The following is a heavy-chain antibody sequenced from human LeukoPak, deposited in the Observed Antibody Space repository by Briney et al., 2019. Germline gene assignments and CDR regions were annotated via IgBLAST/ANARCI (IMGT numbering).Heavy chain of an antibody. D-gene: IGHD6-13*01. CDR3: ARRDSSSWYRTTPYYFDY. Sequence: SETLSLTCTVSGGSISCGGYYWSWIRQPPGKGLEWIGYIYHSGSTYYNPSLKSRVTIAVDRSKNQFSLKLSSVTAADTAVYYCARRDSSSWYRTTPYYFDYWGQGTLVTVSS. J-gene: IGHJ4*02. CDR2: IYHSGST. CDR1: GGSISCGGYY. V-gene: IGHV4-30-2*01.